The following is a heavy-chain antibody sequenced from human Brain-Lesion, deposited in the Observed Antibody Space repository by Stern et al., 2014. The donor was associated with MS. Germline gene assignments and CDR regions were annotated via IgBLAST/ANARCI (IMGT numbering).Heavy chain of an antibody. CDR2: PPRSGETM. CDR3: ARDGPDGGNYYFKGYYVDL. Sequence: EVQLVESGGALVQPGGPLRLSCVASGFTFRSFALTWVLQAPGKGLDWLSHPPRSGETMIYADAGEGRFTISRDNARSSLFLQMDSLRDEDTAVYYWARDGPDGGNYYFKGYYVDLWGQGALSTVSS. CDR1: GFTFRSFA. D-gene: IGHD1-26*01. V-gene: IGHV3-48*03. J-gene: IGHJ4*02.